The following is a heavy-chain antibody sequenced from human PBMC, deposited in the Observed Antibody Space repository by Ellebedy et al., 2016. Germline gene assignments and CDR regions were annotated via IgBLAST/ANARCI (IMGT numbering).Heavy chain of an antibody. CDR1: GFIFSDAW. D-gene: IGHD4-17*01. V-gene: IGHV3-15*01. J-gene: IGHJ4*02. Sequence: GGSLRLSXVGSGFIFSDAWMSWVRQAPGKGLEWVGRIKSKSDGGTADYVTPVKDRFIISRDDSINTLYLQMNSLKTEDTAVYYCTTTTTVTTRWGQGTLVTVSS. CDR3: TTTTTVTTR. CDR2: IKSKSDGGTA.